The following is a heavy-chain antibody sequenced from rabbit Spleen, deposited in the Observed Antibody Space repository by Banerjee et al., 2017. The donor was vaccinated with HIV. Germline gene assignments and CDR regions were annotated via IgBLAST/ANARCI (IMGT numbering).Heavy chain of an antibody. J-gene: IGHJ5*01. CDR2: IYGGSTGYT. CDR1: GFSFSSSYY. V-gene: IGHV1S45*01. Sequence: QQQLEESGGGLVKPGGTLTLTCKASGFSFSSSYYMCWVRQAPGKGLEWIACIYGGSTGYTYYASWAKGRFTISKTSSTTVTLQMTSLTAADTATYFCARDVGNSYCNDWLDLWGPGPLVTVS. CDR3: ARDVGNSYCNDWLDL. D-gene: IGHD6-1*01.